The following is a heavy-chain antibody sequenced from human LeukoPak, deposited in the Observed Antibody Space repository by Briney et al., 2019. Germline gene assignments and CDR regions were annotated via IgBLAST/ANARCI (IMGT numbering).Heavy chain of an antibody. CDR2: IYYSGST. D-gene: IGHD2-15*01. CDR3: ARSQGLHFDY. Sequence: PSETLSRTCTVSGGSISSSSYYWGWIRQPPGKGLEWIGSIYYSGSTYYNPSLKSRVTISVDTSKNQFSLKLSSVTAADTAVYHCARSQGLHFDYWGQGTLVTVSS. J-gene: IGHJ4*02. V-gene: IGHV4-39*01. CDR1: GGSISSSSYY.